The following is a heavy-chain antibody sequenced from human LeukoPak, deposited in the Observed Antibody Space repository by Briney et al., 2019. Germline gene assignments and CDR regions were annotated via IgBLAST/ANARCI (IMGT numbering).Heavy chain of an antibody. V-gene: IGHV1-69*04. CDR1: GGTFSSYA. CDR2: TIPILGIA. CDR3: ATYSSLNRREFQY. Sequence: SVKVSCKASGGTFSSYAISWVRQVPGQGLEWMGRTIPILGIANYAQKFQGRVTITADKSTSTAYMELSSLRSEDTAVYYCATYSSLNRREFQYWGQGTLLTVSS. D-gene: IGHD3-22*01. J-gene: IGHJ1*01.